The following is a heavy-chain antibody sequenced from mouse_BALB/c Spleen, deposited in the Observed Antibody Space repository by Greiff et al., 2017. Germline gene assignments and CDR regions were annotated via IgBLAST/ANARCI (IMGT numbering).Heavy chain of an antibody. J-gene: IGHJ3*01. CDR1: GYSITSDYA. D-gene: IGHD1-1*01. V-gene: IGHV3-2*02. Sequence: EVKLQESGPGLVKPSQSLSLTCTVTGYSITSDYAWNWIRQFPGNKLEWMGYISYSGSTSYNPSLKSRISITRDTSKNQFFLQLNSVTTEDTATYYCARGTTVVDWFAYWGQGTLVTVSA. CDR2: ISYSGST. CDR3: ARGTTVVDWFAY.